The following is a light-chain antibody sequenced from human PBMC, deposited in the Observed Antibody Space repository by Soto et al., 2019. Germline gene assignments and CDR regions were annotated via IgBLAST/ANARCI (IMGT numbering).Light chain of an antibody. J-gene: IGLJ1*01. CDR2: DVS. CDR3: SSYTSSNTLV. V-gene: IGLV2-14*03. CDR1: SSDVGGHNY. Sequence: QSALTQPASVSGSPGQSITISCTGTSSDVGGHNYVSWYQQHPGKAPKLMIYDVSNWPSGVSNRFSGSKSGNTASLTISGLQAEDEADYYCSSYTSSNTLVFGTGTKVTVL.